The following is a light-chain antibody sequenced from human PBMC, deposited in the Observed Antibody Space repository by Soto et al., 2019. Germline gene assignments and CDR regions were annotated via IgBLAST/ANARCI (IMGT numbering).Light chain of an antibody. CDR2: DVS. CDR1: SSYNY. CDR3: CSFAAGYTYV. Sequence: QPVLSQPRSVSGSPGNSVTISCTGTSSYNYVSLYQQHPGKVPKLMIYDVSKRPSGVPDRFSGFKSGNTASLTISGLQADDEADYYCCSFAAGYTYVFGTGTKVTVL. J-gene: IGLJ1*01. V-gene: IGLV2-11*01.